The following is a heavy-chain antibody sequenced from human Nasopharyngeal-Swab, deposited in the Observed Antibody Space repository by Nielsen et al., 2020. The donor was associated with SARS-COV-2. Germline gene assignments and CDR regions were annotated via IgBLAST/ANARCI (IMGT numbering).Heavy chain of an antibody. CDR1: GFTFSSYE. D-gene: IGHD6-19*01. CDR2: ISSSGSTI. V-gene: IGHV3-48*03. CDR3: ARDGGSGNFDY. Sequence: GESLKISCAAFGFTFSSYEMNWVRQAPGKGLEWVSYISSSGSTIYDADSVKGRFTISRDNAKNSLYLQMNSLRAEDTAVYYCARDGGSGNFDYWGQGTLVTVSS. J-gene: IGHJ4*02.